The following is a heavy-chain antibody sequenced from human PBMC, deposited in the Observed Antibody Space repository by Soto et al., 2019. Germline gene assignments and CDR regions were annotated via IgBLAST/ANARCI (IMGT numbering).Heavy chain of an antibody. CDR1: GYNFTTDG. Sequence: QVQLVQSGAEVKKPGASVKVSCKASGYNFTTDGISWVRQAPGQGLEWVGWISAYNGNTKSAQNFQGRVTMTTDTSTYTAYMELRSLRSDDTAVYYCTREVEPSAYFAYWGQGTLVTVSA. V-gene: IGHV1-18*04. CDR2: ISAYNGNT. CDR3: TREVEPSAYFAY. J-gene: IGHJ4*02.